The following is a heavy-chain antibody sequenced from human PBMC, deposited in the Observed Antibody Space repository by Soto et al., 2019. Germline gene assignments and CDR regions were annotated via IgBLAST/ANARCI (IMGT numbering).Heavy chain of an antibody. Sequence: SETLSLTXTVSGGSISSSSSSRGWIRQPPGKGLEWIGSIYYSGSTSHNPSLNSRVTISVDTAKNQFSLKLSSVTAPDTAVYYCVVAXXXXDFDYWGQGTLVTVSS. J-gene: IGHJ4*02. CDR2: IYYSGST. D-gene: IGHD2-15*01. CDR3: VVAXXXXDFDY. CDR1: GGSISSSSSS. V-gene: IGHV4-39*01.